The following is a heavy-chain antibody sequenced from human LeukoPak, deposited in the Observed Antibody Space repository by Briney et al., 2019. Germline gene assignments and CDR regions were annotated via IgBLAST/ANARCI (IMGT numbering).Heavy chain of an antibody. CDR1: GFTFSSYW. Sequence: GGSLRLSCAASGFTFSSYWMHWVRQAPGKGLVWVSRINSDGSSTSYADSVKGRLTISRDNAKNTLYLQMNSLRAEDTAVYYCARDGSSSWYDVGGDYDYWGQGTLVTVSS. J-gene: IGHJ4*02. D-gene: IGHD6-13*01. CDR2: INSDGSST. CDR3: ARDGSSSWYDVGGDYDY. V-gene: IGHV3-74*01.